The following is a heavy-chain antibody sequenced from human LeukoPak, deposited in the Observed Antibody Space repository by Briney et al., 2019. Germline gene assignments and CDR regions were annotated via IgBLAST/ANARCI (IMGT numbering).Heavy chain of an antibody. D-gene: IGHD3-22*01. V-gene: IGHV3-7*01. CDR2: IKQDGSQK. CDR3: ARHYDSTAYSLDY. J-gene: IGHJ4*02. Sequence: PGGSLRLSCAASGFTFSSYWMTWVRQAPGKGLEWVDNIKQDGSQKFYLDSVKGRFTISRDNAKESLFLQMNSLRAEDTAVYYCARHYDSTAYSLDYWGQGTLVTGSS. CDR1: GFTFSSYW.